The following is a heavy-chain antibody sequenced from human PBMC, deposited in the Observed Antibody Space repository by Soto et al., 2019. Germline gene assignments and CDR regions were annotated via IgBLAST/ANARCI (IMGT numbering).Heavy chain of an antibody. Sequence: QVQLVQSGAEVKKPRASVKVSYVASGYTFTDHHIHWVRQAPGQGIEWMGWINPHSGDTIYAEKFQGRVTLTRDTSISTAYMELSRLRSYDTAVYYCARGRTVNFYGMDVWGQGTTVTVSS. D-gene: IGHD4-17*01. CDR3: ARGRTVNFYGMDV. CDR2: INPHSGDT. CDR1: GYTFTDHH. J-gene: IGHJ6*02. V-gene: IGHV1-2*02.